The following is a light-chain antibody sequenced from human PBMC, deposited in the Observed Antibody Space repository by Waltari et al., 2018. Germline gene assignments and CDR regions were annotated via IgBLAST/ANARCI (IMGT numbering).Light chain of an antibody. CDR1: SSAVGSYNI. V-gene: IGLV2-23*02. Sequence: QSALTQHASVSGSPGQSITISCPGTSSAVGSYNIVSWYQQRPGKAPKLMIYEVNKRPSGVSNRFSGSKSGNTASLTISGLRAEDEADYYCCSFAGTTTYYVFGTGTQVTVL. CDR2: EVN. CDR3: CSFAGTTTYYV. J-gene: IGLJ1*01.